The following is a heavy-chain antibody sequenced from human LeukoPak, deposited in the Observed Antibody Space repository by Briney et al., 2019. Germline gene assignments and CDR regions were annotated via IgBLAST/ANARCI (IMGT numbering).Heavy chain of an antibody. Sequence: SETLSLTCTVSGGSISSGDYYWSWIRQPPGKGLEWIGYIYYSGSTYYNPSLKSRVTISVDTSKNQFSLKLSSVTAADTAVFYCARLRGSYGGDAFDIWGQGTMVTVSS. CDR2: IYYSGST. V-gene: IGHV4-30-4*08. CDR3: ARLRGSYGGDAFDI. J-gene: IGHJ3*02. CDR1: GGSISSGDYY. D-gene: IGHD1-26*01.